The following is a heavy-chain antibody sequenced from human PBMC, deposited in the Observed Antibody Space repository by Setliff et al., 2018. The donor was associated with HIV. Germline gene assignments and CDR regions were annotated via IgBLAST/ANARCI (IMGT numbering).Heavy chain of an antibody. J-gene: IGHJ5*02. Sequence: SETLSLTCTVSGGSISSSTYYWGWIRQPPGKGLERIGSIYYSGSTYYNPSLKSRVTISADTSKNQFSLKLSSVTAADTAMYYCTRVGTYGVGGWFDPWGQGSLVTVSS. V-gene: IGHV4-39*07. CDR1: GGSISSSTYY. CDR3: TRVGTYGVGGWFDP. D-gene: IGHD3-16*01. CDR2: IYYSGST.